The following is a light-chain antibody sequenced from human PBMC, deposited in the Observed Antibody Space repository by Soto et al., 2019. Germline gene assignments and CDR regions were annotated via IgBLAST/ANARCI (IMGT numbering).Light chain of an antibody. CDR2: DAS. V-gene: IGKV1-5*01. CDR1: HSVINW. Sequence: DIQMTQSPSTLSASVVDRVTINFLSSHSVINWLALYQPTPGKAPKLLIYDASILEGGVPSRFSGSGSGTEFTLTISSLQPDDFATYYCQQYNSYWKCGQGTKGDIK. CDR3: QQYNSYWK. J-gene: IGKJ1*01.